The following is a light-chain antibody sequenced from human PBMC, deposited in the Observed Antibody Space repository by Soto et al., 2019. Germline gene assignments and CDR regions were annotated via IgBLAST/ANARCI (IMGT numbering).Light chain of an antibody. V-gene: IGKV1-5*03. CDR3: QHYNDYSWT. CDR1: QSISIW. Sequence: DIHMTQSPSTLSASVGDRVTITCRASQSISIWLAWYQQKPGRAPNLLIYGTSSLESGVPSRSSGSGSGTEFTLTISILQPDDFATYYGQHYNDYSWTFGQGTKVEIK. J-gene: IGKJ1*01. CDR2: GTS.